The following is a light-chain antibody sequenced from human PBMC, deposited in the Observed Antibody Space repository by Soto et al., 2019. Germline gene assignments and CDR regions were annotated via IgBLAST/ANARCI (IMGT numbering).Light chain of an antibody. CDR3: ATWDDTVSGYV. CDR2: DND. V-gene: IGLV1-44*01. Sequence: QSVLTQSPSVSGTPRQRVTMSCSGSTSNIGNNPVNWYQQSPGTAPKLLMYDNDQRPSGVADRFSGSKSGTSASLAISGLQSEDETEYYCATWDDTVSGYVFGTGTKLTVL. J-gene: IGLJ1*01. CDR1: TSNIGNNP.